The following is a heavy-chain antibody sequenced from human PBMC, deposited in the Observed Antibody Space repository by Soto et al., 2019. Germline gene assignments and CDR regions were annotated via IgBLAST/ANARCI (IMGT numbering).Heavy chain of an antibody. V-gene: IGHV4-34*01. CDR2: INHSGST. Sequence: SETLSLTCNVTGGSINSAGYYWSWIRQPPGKGLEWIGEINHSGSTNYNPSLKSRVTISVDTSKNQFSLKLSSVTAADTAVYYCARVWYNWNPFDYWGQGTLVTVSS. D-gene: IGHD1-20*01. J-gene: IGHJ4*02. CDR3: ARVWYNWNPFDY. CDR1: GGSINSAGYY.